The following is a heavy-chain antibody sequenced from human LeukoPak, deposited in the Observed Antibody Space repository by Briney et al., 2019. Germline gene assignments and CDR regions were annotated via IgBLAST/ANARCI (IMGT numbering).Heavy chain of an antibody. V-gene: IGHV1-46*01. J-gene: IGHJ4*02. CDR2: IKDSGTT. D-gene: IGHD4-23*01. CDR1: GYSFTTYH. CDR3: ARDLGKGRYLDY. Sequence: ASVKVSCKASGYSFTTYHIHWVRQAPGQGLEWMGIIKDSGTTIYPQKFQGRVTMTRDTSTSTVYMEVSSLRSEDTAVYYCARDLGKGRYLDYWGQGTLVTVSS.